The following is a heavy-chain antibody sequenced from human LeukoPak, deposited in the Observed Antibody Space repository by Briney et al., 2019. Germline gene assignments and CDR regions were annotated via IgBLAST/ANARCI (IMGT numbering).Heavy chain of an antibody. Sequence: GGSLRLSCAASGFTVSSNYMSWVRQASGKGLEWVSVIYSGGSTYYADSVKGRFTISRDNSKNTLYLQMNSLRAEDTAVYYCATSRVISDNYFHYWGQGTLVTVSS. V-gene: IGHV3-53*01. D-gene: IGHD3-22*01. CDR3: ATSRVISDNYFHY. J-gene: IGHJ4*02. CDR1: GFTVSSNY. CDR2: IYSGGST.